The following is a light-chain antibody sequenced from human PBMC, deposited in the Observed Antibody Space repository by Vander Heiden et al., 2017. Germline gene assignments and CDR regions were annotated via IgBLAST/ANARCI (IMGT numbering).Light chain of an antibody. V-gene: IGLV1-40*01. J-gene: IGLJ2*01. CDR2: VNS. Sequence: QSVPTQPPSPSGAPAHRVTISCTGSSSNIRAGYELTWYQLLPGTATTLLIYVNSNRPSGVPDRFSGSKSGTSASLAITGLQAEDEANYYCQSYDNRLSGVVFGGGTKLTVL. CDR3: QSYDNRLSGVV. CDR1: SSNIRAGYE.